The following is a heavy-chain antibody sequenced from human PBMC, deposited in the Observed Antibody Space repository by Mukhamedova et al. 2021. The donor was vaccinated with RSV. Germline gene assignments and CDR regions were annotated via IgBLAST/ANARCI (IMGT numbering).Heavy chain of an antibody. CDR3: SVIDY. CDR2: ISYDGRKQ. J-gene: IGHJ4*02. V-gene: IGHV3-30*01. Sequence: SYGMYWVRQAPGKGLEWVALISYDGRKQYYADSVRGRFTISRDNSNNILYLQMNSLKIEDTAIYYCSVIDYWGQGTLVTVSS. CDR1: SYG.